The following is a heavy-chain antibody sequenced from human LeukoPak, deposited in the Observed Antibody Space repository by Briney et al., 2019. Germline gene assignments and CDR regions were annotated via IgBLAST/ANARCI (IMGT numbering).Heavy chain of an antibody. CDR2: ISGSGSST. D-gene: IGHD2/OR15-2a*01. Sequence: GGSLRLSCAASGFTFTSYAMGWVRQAPGKGLEWVSSISGSGSSTYYADSVKGRFIISRDNSKNTLYLQMNSPRAEDTAIYYCAKVGGRGKYFDAFDIWGQGTMLTVSS. CDR1: GFTFTSYA. CDR3: AKVGGRGKYFDAFDI. V-gene: IGHV3-23*01. J-gene: IGHJ3*02.